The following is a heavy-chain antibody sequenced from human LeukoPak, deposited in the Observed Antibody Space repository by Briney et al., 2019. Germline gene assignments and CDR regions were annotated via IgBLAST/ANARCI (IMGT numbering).Heavy chain of an antibody. CDR2: IYYSGST. V-gene: IGHV4-61*01. D-gene: IGHD3-22*01. J-gene: IGHJ4*02. CDR3: ARGARSSGYLIQYFDY. CDR1: GGSISSGSYY. Sequence: PSQTLSLTCTVSGGSISSGSYYWSWIRQPPGKGLEWIGYIYYSGSTNYNPSLKSRVTISVDTSKNQFSLKLSSVTAADTAVYYCARGARSSGYLIQYFDYWGQGTLVTVSS.